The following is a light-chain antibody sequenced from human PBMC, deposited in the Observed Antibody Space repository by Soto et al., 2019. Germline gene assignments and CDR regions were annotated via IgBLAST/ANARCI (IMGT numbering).Light chain of an antibody. Sequence: EIVLTQSPGTLSLSPGERATLSCRTSQNINKYLAWYQQKPGQAPRLLIYDASNRATGIPARFSGSGSGTDFTLTISSLEPEDFAVYYCQQRSNWPFTFGQGTRLEIK. CDR1: QNINKY. CDR2: DAS. CDR3: QQRSNWPFT. J-gene: IGKJ5*01. V-gene: IGKV3-11*01.